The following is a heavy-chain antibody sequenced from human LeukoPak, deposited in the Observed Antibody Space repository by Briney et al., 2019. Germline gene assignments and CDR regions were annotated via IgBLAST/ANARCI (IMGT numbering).Heavy chain of an antibody. CDR2: IRYDGSNK. Sequence: GGSLRLSCAVSGFTFSNYGMHWVRQAPGKGLEWVAFIRYDGSNKFYPDSVKGRFTISRDNSKNTLYLQMNSLRAEDTAVYYCAKAPVTTCRGAYCYPFDYWGQGTLVTVSS. V-gene: IGHV3-30*02. CDR3: AKAPVTTCRGAYCYPFDY. D-gene: IGHD2-21*01. J-gene: IGHJ4*02. CDR1: GFTFSNYG.